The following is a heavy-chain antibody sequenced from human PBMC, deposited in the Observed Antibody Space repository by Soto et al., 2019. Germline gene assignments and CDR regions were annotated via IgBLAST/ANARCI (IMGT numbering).Heavy chain of an antibody. Sequence: SETLSLTCAVSGGSISSGGYYWSWIRQHPGKGLEWIGYIYYSGSTYYNPSLKSRVTISVDTSKDQFSLKLSSVTAADTAVYYCARVPGDDYGDYVDYWGQGTLVTVSS. J-gene: IGHJ4*02. CDR1: GGSISSGGYY. D-gene: IGHD4-17*01. V-gene: IGHV4-31*11. CDR2: IYYSGST. CDR3: ARVPGDDYGDYVDY.